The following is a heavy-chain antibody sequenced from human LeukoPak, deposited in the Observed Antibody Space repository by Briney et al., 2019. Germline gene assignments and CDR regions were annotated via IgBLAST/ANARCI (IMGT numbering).Heavy chain of an antibody. CDR3: ARVGGDYSVDY. V-gene: IGHV3-64*01. Sequence: GGSLRLSCAASGLTFSSYAMHWVRQAPGKGLEYVSAISSNGGSTYYANSVKGRFTISRDNSKNTLYLQMGSLRAEDMAVYYCARVGGDYSVDYWGQGTLVTVSS. D-gene: IGHD4-17*01. CDR2: ISSNGGST. CDR1: GLTFSSYA. J-gene: IGHJ4*02.